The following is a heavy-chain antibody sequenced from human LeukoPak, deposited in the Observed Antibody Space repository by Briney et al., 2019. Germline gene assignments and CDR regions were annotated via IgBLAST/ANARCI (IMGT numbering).Heavy chain of an antibody. Sequence: AAVKVSCKASGYTFTSYGISWVRHAPGQGVEWMVWISAYNGNTNYAQKLQGRVTMTTDTSTSTAYMELSRLRSDDTAVYYCVKDRVWFGELLNPLFDNWGQGTRVTVSS. J-gene: IGHJ4*02. CDR3: VKDRVWFGELLNPLFDN. CDR2: ISAYNGNT. V-gene: IGHV1-18*01. CDR1: GYTFTSYG. D-gene: IGHD3-10*01.